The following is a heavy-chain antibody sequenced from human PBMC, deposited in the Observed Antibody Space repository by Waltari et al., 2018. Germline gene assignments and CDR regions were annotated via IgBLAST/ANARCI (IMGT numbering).Heavy chain of an antibody. CDR2: INPNSGGT. CDR3: ARVDCSSTSCYDY. J-gene: IGHJ4*02. CDR1: GYTFTGYY. V-gene: IGHV1-2*06. Sequence: QVQPVQSGAEVKKPGASVKVSCKASGYTFTGYYMHLVRQAPGQGLEWMGRINPNSGGTNYAQKFQGRVTMTRDTSISTAYMELSRLRSDDTAVYYCARVDCSSTSCYDYWGQGTLVTVSS. D-gene: IGHD2-2*01.